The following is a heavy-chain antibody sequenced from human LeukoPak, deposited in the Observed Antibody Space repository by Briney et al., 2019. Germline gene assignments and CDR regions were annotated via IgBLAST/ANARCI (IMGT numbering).Heavy chain of an antibody. Sequence: PSETLSLTCTVSGGSISSGSYYCSWIRQPAGKGLEWIGRIYTSGSTNYYPSLKSRVTISVDTSKNQFSLKLSSVTAADTAVYYCARDDHQSYYYYGMDVWGQGTTVTVSS. CDR2: IYTSGST. V-gene: IGHV4-61*02. CDR1: GGSISSGSYY. CDR3: ARDDHQSYYYYGMDV. J-gene: IGHJ6*02. D-gene: IGHD1-14*01.